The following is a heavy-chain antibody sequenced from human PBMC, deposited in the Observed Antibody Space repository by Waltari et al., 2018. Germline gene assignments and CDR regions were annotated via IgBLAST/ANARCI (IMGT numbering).Heavy chain of an antibody. J-gene: IGHJ3*02. V-gene: IGHV4-61*09. Sequence: QVQLQESGPGLVKPSQTLSLTCTVSGGSIRSGSYYWSWIRQPAGKGLEWIGYIYTSGSTNYNPSLKSRVTISVDTSKNQFSLKLSSVTAADTAVYYCARARTGDAFDIWGQGTMVTVSS. CDR2: IYTSGST. CDR1: GGSIRSGSYY. CDR3: ARARTGDAFDI.